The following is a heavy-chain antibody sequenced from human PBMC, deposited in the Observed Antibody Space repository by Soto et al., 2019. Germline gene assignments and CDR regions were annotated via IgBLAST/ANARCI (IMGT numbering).Heavy chain of an antibody. CDR2: IKSKTDGGTT. CDR1: GFTFSNAW. J-gene: IGHJ6*03. Sequence: PGGSLRLSCAASGFTFSNAWINWVRQAPGKGLEWVGRIKSKTDGGTTDYAAPVKGRFTISRDDSKNTLYLQMNSLKTEDTAVYYCTTDYVGDFWSGHYYYYYMDVWGKGTTVTVSS. D-gene: IGHD3-3*01. CDR3: TTDYVGDFWSGHYYYYYMDV. V-gene: IGHV3-15*07.